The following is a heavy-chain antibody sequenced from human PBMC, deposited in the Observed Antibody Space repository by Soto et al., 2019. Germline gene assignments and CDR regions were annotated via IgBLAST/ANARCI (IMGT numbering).Heavy chain of an antibody. CDR1: GFAFTNYW. J-gene: IGHJ4*02. CDR3: ARGRRYFDWIGNY. CDR2: IKEDGSEK. V-gene: IGHV3-7*03. D-gene: IGHD3-9*01. Sequence: EVQLVESGGGLVQPGGSLRLSCSASGFAFTNYWMSWVRQAPGKGLECVANIKEDGSEKYYVDSVKGRFTISRDNAKNSMYLQMNSLRADDTAVYYCARGRRYFDWIGNYWDQGTLVTVSS.